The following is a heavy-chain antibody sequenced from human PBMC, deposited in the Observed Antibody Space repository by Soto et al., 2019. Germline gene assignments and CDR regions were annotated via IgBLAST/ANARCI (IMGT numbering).Heavy chain of an antibody. CDR1: GGSFSGYY. D-gene: IGHD1-7*01. J-gene: IGHJ6*02. V-gene: IGHV4-34*01. CDR3: ARHGTTGSYYGMDV. CDR2: INHSGST. Sequence: SETLSLTCAVYGGSFSGYYWSWIRQPPGKGLEWIGEINHSGSTNYNPSLKSRVTISVDTSKNQFSLKLSSVTAAETAVYYCARHGTTGSYYGMDVWGQGTTVTVSS.